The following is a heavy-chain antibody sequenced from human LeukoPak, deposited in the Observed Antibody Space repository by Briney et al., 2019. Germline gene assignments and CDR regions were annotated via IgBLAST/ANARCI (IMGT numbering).Heavy chain of an antibody. CDR3: ATRNGVY. CDR1: GFTFSSYG. V-gene: IGHV3-30*03. Sequence: GGSLRLSCAASGFTFSSYGMHWVRQAPGKGLEWVAVISYDGSNKYYADSVKGRFTISRDNSKNTLYLQMNSLRAEDTAVYYCATRNGVYWGQGTLVTVSS. J-gene: IGHJ4*02. D-gene: IGHD2-8*01. CDR2: ISYDGSNK.